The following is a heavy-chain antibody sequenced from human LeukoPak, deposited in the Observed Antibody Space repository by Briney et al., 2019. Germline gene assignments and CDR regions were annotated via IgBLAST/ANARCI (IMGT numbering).Heavy chain of an antibody. CDR2: IYHSGST. Sequence: PSETLSLTCAVSGGSISSGGYSWSWIRQPPGKGLEWIGYIYHSGSTYYNPSLKSRVTISADTSKNQFSLKLSSVTAADTAVYYCARHRSPTSSSFFDSWGQGTLVSVSS. CDR3: ARHRSPTSSSFFDS. J-gene: IGHJ5*01. V-gene: IGHV4-30-2*01. CDR1: GGSISSGGYS. D-gene: IGHD6-6*01.